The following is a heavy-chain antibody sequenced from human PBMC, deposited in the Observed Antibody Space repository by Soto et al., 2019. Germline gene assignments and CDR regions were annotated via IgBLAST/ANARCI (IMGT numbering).Heavy chain of an antibody. Sequence: PVGSLRLSCAASGFTFSSYEMNWVRQAPGKGLEWVSYISSSGSTIYYADSVKGRFTISRDNAKNSLYLQMNSLRAEDTAVYYCARKMYHYYGMDVWGQGTTVTVSS. V-gene: IGHV3-48*03. CDR2: ISSSGSTI. CDR1: GFTFSSYE. J-gene: IGHJ6*02. D-gene: IGHD2-8*01. CDR3: ARKMYHYYGMDV.